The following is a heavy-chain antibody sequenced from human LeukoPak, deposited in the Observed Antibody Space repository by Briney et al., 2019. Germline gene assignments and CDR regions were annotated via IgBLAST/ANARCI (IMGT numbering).Heavy chain of an antibody. Sequence: GAPVKVSCKASGYTFTSYYMHWVRQAPGQGLEWMGIINPSGGSTSYAQKFQGRVTMTRDTSTSTVYMELSSLRSEDTAVYYCARDSVGYGYMDVWGKGTTVTVSS. CDR1: GYTFTSYY. CDR3: ARDSVGYGYMDV. D-gene: IGHD2-8*02. CDR2: INPSGGST. V-gene: IGHV1-46*01. J-gene: IGHJ6*03.